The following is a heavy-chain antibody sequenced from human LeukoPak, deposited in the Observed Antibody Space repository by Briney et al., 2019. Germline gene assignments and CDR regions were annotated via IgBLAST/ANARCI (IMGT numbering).Heavy chain of an antibody. CDR1: GGSISNYY. CDR2: VFDSGNT. CDR3: AREPFIGSSFDY. V-gene: IGHV4-59*01. J-gene: IGHJ4*02. D-gene: IGHD1-26*01. Sequence: SETLSLTCTVSGGSISNYYWGWVRQPPGKGLEWVGSVFDSGNTYYNPSLKSRVTISVDKSRNQFSLHLSSVTAADTAVYYCAREPFIGSSFDYWGRGALVTVSS.